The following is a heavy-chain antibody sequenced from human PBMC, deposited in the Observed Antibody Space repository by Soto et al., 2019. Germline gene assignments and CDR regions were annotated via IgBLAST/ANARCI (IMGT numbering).Heavy chain of an antibody. V-gene: IGHV3-74*01. Sequence: GGSLRLSCAASGFTFSSDWMHWVRQAPGKGLVWVSRINTDGSDTNYADSVKGRFTISRDNSKNTLYLQMNSLKAEDTAVYYCAKGGLVIDYWGKGTLVPVSS. CDR2: INTDGSDT. J-gene: IGHJ4*02. CDR1: GFTFSSDW. CDR3: AKGGLVIDY.